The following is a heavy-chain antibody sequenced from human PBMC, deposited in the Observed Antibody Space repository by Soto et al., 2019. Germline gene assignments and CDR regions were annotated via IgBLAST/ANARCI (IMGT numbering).Heavy chain of an antibody. CDR2: IYYRGST. Sequence: QLQLQESGPGLVKPSETLSLTCTVSGGSISSSSYYWGWIRQPPGKGLEWIGSIYYRGSTYYNPSLKSRVTISVDTSKNQFSLKLSSVTAADTAVYYCARLTAVATFDYWGQGTLVTVSS. J-gene: IGHJ4*02. CDR3: ARLTAVATFDY. CDR1: GGSISSSSYY. D-gene: IGHD5-12*01. V-gene: IGHV4-39*01.